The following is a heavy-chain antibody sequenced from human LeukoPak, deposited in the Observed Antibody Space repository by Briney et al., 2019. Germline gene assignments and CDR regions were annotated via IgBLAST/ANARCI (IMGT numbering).Heavy chain of an antibody. Sequence: GGSLRLSCAASGFTFSSYSMNWVRRAPGKGLEWVSSISSSSSYIYYADSVKGRFTISRDNAKNSLYLQMNSLRAEDTAVYYCARDGSGSQYYYYMDVWGKGTTVTISS. V-gene: IGHV3-21*01. D-gene: IGHD3-10*01. J-gene: IGHJ6*03. CDR2: ISSSSSYI. CDR1: GFTFSSYS. CDR3: ARDGSGSQYYYYMDV.